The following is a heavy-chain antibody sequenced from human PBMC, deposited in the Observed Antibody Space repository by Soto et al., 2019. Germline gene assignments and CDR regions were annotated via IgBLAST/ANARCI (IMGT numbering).Heavy chain of an antibody. CDR1: SASIISAAYY. CDR3: ARERFLEWLPPYYYGMDV. J-gene: IGHJ6*02. CDR2: IYYSGST. V-gene: IGHV4-31*03. Sequence: SETLSLTCPLSSASIISAAYYWSWIRQHPVKGLEWIGYIYYSGSTYYNPSLKSRVTISVDTSKNQFSLKLSSVTAADTAVYYCARERFLEWLPPYYYGMDVWGQGTTVTVSS. D-gene: IGHD3-3*01.